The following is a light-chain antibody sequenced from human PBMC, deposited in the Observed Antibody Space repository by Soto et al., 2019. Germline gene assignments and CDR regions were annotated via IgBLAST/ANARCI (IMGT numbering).Light chain of an antibody. CDR1: SNDVGTYNL. CDR3: CSYAGYSTYV. J-gene: IGLJ1*01. Sequence: QSVLTQSASVSGSPGQSITISCTGTSNDVGTYNLVSWYQQHPDKAPKLIIYEGSKRPSGVSDRFSGSKSGNTASLTISGLQAEDEADYYCCSYAGYSTYVFGTGTKLTVL. CDR2: EGS. V-gene: IGLV2-23*01.